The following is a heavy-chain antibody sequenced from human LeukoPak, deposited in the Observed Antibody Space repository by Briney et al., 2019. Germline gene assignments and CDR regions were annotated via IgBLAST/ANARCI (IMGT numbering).Heavy chain of an antibody. CDR2: IYYSGST. CDR1: GGSISSYY. D-gene: IGHD1-26*01. CDR3: ARLDGSYLLDY. Sequence: SSETLSLTCTVSGGSISSYYWSWIRQPPGKGLEWIGYIYYSGSTNYNPSLKSRVTISVDTSKNQFSLKLSSVTAADTAVYYCARLDGSYLLDYWGQGTLVTVSS. J-gene: IGHJ4*02. V-gene: IGHV4-59*08.